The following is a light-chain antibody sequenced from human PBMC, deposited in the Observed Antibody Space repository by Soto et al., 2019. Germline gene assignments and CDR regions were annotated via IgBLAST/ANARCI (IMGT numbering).Light chain of an antibody. CDR2: GAS. Sequence: VMTQSPATLSVSPGERATLSCRASQSVSSNLAWYQQIPGQAPRLLIYGASTRATGIPARFSGSGSGTEFTLTISSLQSEDFAVYYCQQYNNWPPWWTFGQGTKVDIK. CDR1: QSVSSN. J-gene: IGKJ1*01. V-gene: IGKV3-15*01. CDR3: QQYNNWPPWWT.